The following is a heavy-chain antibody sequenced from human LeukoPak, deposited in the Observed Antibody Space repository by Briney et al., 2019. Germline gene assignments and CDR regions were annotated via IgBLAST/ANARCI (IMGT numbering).Heavy chain of an antibody. Sequence: GASVKVSCKASGYTFTSYYIHWVRQAPGQGLEWMGIINPSGGSTTYAQKFQGRVTMTRDTSTSTAYMEVSSLRSEDTAVYYCARGDGSYLLWGQGTLVTVSS. CDR3: ARGDGSYLL. J-gene: IGHJ4*02. D-gene: IGHD1-26*01. CDR2: INPSGGST. CDR1: GYTFTSYY. V-gene: IGHV1-46*01.